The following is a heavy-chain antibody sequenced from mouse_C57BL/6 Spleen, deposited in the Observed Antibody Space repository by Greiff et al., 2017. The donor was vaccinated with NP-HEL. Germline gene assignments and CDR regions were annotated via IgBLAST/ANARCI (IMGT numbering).Heavy chain of an antibody. V-gene: IGHV1-9*01. CDR1: GYTFTGYW. J-gene: IGHJ4*01. D-gene: IGHD1-1*01. CDR3: ARSPYYYGGSYRAMDY. CDR2: ILPGSGST. Sequence: QVQLQQSGAELMKPGASVKLSCKATGYTFTGYWIEWVKQRPGHGLEWIGEILPGSGSTNYNEKFKGKATFTADTSSNTAYMQLSSLTTGDPAIYYCARSPYYYGGSYRAMDYWGQGTSVTVSS.